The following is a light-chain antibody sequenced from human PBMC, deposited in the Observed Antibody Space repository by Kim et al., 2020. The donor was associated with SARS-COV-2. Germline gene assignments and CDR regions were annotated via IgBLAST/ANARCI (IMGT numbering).Light chain of an antibody. CDR2: GAS. V-gene: IGKV3-20*01. CDR3: QRYGNPPPYS. Sequence: PGERSTFSCRASQSVSSSYLAWYQQKPGQAPRLLIYGASSRATGIPDRFSGSGSGTDFTLTISRLEPEDFAVYYCQRYGNPPPYSFGQGTKLEI. J-gene: IGKJ2*01. CDR1: QSVSSSY.